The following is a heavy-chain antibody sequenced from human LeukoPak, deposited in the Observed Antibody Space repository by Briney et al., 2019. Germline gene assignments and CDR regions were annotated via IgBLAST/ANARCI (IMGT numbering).Heavy chain of an antibody. CDR3: AKRGMSGTKEFDY. CDR1: GFTFSNYG. D-gene: IGHD1-7*01. Sequence: GGSLRLSCAASGFTFSNYGMTWVRQAPGKGLEWVSITSDSGARTYYADSVKGRFTISRDNSKNTMYLKMNSLRAEDTAVYYCAKRGMSGTKEFDYWGQGTLVTVSS. J-gene: IGHJ4*02. V-gene: IGHV3-23*01. CDR2: TSDSGART.